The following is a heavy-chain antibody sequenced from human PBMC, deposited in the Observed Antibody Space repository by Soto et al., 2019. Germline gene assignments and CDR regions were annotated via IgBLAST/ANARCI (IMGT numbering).Heavy chain of an antibody. J-gene: IGHJ4*02. Sequence: SETLSLTCAVYGGSFSGYYWSWIRQPPGKGLEWIGEINHSGSTNYNPSLKSRVTISVDTSKNQFSLKLSSVTAADTAVYYCAMSYSSSPHDYWGQGTLVTVSS. CDR3: AMSYSSSPHDY. D-gene: IGHD6-13*01. CDR2: INHSGST. V-gene: IGHV4-34*01. CDR1: GGSFSGYY.